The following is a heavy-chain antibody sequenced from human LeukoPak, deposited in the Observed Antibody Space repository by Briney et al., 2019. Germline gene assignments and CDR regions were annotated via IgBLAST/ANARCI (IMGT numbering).Heavy chain of an antibody. CDR1: GFTFGDYY. Sequence: GGSLRLSCAASGFTFGDYYVSWIRQAPGKGLEWVSYISNSGNTIKEADSVKGRFTISRDNAQNSLFLQMKSLRAEDTAVYYCARYRVITNDYFDSWGQGTLVTVSS. D-gene: IGHD3-16*01. CDR2: ISNSGNTI. J-gene: IGHJ4*02. CDR3: ARYRVITNDYFDS. V-gene: IGHV3-11*01.